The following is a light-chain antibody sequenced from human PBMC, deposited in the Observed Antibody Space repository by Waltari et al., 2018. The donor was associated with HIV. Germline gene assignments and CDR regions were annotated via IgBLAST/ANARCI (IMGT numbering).Light chain of an antibody. CDR3: CSYASTTDTYVV. CDR1: SRDVWIYNL. Sequence: QSALTQPASVSGSPGQSIPLPCTGTSRDVWIYNLLFWYQQHPRKAPKHHIYDVSKRPSGVSNRFSGSKSGSTASLTLSGLQPEDEADYCCCSYASTTDTYVVFGGGTKLTVL. V-gene: IGLV2-23*02. J-gene: IGLJ2*01. CDR2: DVS.